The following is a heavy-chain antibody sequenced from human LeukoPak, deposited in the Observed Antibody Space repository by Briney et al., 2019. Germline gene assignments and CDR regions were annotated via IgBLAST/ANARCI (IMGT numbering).Heavy chain of an antibody. D-gene: IGHD5-12*01. Sequence: GWAPRLSCGASGFTVSSNYMSWVRQASGKGLKWVSVIYRGGSTYYADSVPGRFTISRDNPKNTLYLPMNSLRAQGRAVYYCARGDDVDIVATGPLGDYWGQGTLVTASS. V-gene: IGHV3-66*01. CDR2: IYRGGST. J-gene: IGHJ4*01. CDR3: ARGDDVDIVATGPLGDY. CDR1: GFTVSSNY.